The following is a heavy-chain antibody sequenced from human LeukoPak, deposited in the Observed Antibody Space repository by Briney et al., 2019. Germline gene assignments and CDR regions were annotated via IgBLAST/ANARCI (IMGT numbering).Heavy chain of an antibody. D-gene: IGHD6-19*01. CDR2: FDPEDGET. V-gene: IGHV1-24*01. J-gene: IGHJ4*02. CDR3: ATGLSIAVAATDY. CDR1: GYTLTELS. Sequence: ASVKVSCKVSGYTLTELSMHWVRQAPGKGLEWIGGFDPEDGETIYAQKFQGRVTMTEDTSTDTAYMELSSLRSEDTAVYYCATGLSIAVAATDYGGQGTLVTVSS.